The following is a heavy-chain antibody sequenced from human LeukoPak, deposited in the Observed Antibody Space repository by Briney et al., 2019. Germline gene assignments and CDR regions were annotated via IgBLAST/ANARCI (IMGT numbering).Heavy chain of an antibody. CDR3: ARDESTSILWW. V-gene: IGHV1-46*01. CDR2: INPSGGST. D-gene: IGHD2-21*01. J-gene: IGHJ1*01. Sequence: ASVKVSCKASGYTFVNYYMHWVRQAPGQGLEWMGIINPSGGSTSYAQKFQGRVTVTRDTSTSTVYVELSSLRSEDTAVYYCARDESTSILWWWGQGTLVTVSS. CDR1: GYTFVNYY.